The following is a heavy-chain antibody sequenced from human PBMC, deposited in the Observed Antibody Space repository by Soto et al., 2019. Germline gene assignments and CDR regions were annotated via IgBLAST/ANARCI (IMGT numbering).Heavy chain of an antibody. D-gene: IGHD6-6*01. V-gene: IGHV1-8*01. CDR2: MNPHSWNT. CDR3: ARAKGSSGFDP. CDR1: GYTFTSYD. J-gene: IGHJ5*02. Sequence: QVQLVQSGAEVKKPGASVKVSCKASGYTFTSYDINWVRQATGQGLEWMGWMNPHSWNTGYAQKFQGRGSMTRNTSIRTATMELRSLRAEDTAVYYCARAKGSSGFDPWGQGNLITVSS.